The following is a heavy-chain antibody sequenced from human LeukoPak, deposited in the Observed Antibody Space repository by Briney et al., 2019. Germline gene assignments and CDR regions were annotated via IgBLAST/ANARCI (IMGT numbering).Heavy chain of an antibody. CDR2: INHSGST. CDR3: ARDLSDYYGSGSYRPIDAFDI. CDR1: GGSFRGYY. D-gene: IGHD3-10*01. V-gene: IGHV4-34*01. J-gene: IGHJ3*02. Sequence: SETLSLTCAVYGGSFRGYYWSWIRQPPGKGLEWIGEINHSGSTYYNPSLKSRVTISIDTSKNQFSLKLSPVTAADTAVYYCARDLSDYYGSGSYRPIDAFDIWGQGTMVTVSS.